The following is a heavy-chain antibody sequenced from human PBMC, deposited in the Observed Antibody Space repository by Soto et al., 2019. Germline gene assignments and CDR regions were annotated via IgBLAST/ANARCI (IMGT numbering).Heavy chain of an antibody. J-gene: IGHJ4*02. CDR1: GFTFSSYA. CDR2: ISYDGSNK. V-gene: IGHV3-30-3*01. D-gene: IGHD6-6*01. Sequence: GESLKISCAASGFTFSSYAMHWVRQAPGKGLEWVAVISYDGSNKYYADSVKGRFTISRDNSKNTLYLQMNSLRAEDTAVYYCARGYSSSSDFDYWGQGTLVTVSS. CDR3: ARGYSSSSDFDY.